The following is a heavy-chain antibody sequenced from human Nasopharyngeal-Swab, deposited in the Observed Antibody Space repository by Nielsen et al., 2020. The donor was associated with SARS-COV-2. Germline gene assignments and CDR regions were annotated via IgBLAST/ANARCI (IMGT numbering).Heavy chain of an antibody. Sequence: SETLSLTCAVYGGSLSGYYWSWIRQPPGKGLEWIGEVNHSGSTNYNPSLKSRVTISVDTSKNQFSLKMRSVTVADTAVYFCANWGHAFDIWGQGTMVTVSS. D-gene: IGHD3-16*01. CDR1: GGSLSGYY. CDR3: ANWGHAFDI. CDR2: VNHSGST. J-gene: IGHJ3*02. V-gene: IGHV4-34*01.